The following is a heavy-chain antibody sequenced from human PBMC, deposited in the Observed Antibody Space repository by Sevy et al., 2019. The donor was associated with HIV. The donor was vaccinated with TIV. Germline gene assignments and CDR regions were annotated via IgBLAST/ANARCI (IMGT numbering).Heavy chain of an antibody. CDR2: VTTGSRHM. CDR1: GFTFSNYN. V-gene: IGHV3-21*01. Sequence: GGSLRLSCAASGFTFSNYNMHWVRLAPGKGLEWVSSVTTGSRHMYSVDSEQGRFTISRDNAKNSLYLQMKSLRAEDTAVYYCARDRSRGGRPGPLRYFDWLFDSWGQGTLVTVSS. CDR3: ARDRSRGGRPGPLRYFDWLFDS. D-gene: IGHD3-9*01. J-gene: IGHJ4*02.